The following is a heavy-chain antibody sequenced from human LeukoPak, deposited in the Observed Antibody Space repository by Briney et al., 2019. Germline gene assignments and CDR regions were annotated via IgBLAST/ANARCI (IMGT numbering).Heavy chain of an antibody. J-gene: IGHJ4*02. Sequence: GGSLRLSCAASGFTFSSYAMSWVRQAPGKALEWVSSITSSGAYIFYADSVKGRFTISRDDDKNSLYLQMNSLRAEDTAVYYCARDGSYFGQYYFDYWGQGTLVTVSS. CDR1: GFTFSSYA. V-gene: IGHV3-21*01. CDR2: ITSSGAYI. D-gene: IGHD1-26*01. CDR3: ARDGSYFGQYYFDY.